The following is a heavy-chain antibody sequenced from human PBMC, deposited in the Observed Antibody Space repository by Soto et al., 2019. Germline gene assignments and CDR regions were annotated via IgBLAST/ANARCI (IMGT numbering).Heavy chain of an antibody. Sequence: PSETLSLTCTVSGGSISSGGYYWSWIRQHPGKGLEWIGYIYYSGSTYYNPSLKSRVTISVDTSKNQFSLKLSSVTAADTAVYYCARDSSAAVAGTDYWGQGTLVTVSS. CDR1: GGSISSGGYY. CDR3: ARDSSAAVAGTDY. V-gene: IGHV4-31*03. CDR2: IYYSGST. J-gene: IGHJ4*02. D-gene: IGHD6-13*01.